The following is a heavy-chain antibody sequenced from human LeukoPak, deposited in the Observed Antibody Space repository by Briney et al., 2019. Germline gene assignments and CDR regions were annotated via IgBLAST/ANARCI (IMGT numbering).Heavy chain of an antibody. CDR3: ATAGYGSGSYFDY. J-gene: IGHJ4*02. D-gene: IGHD3-10*01. CDR2: ISSSGSTI. CDR1: GLTFSSYE. Sequence: GGSLRLSCAASGLTFSSYEMNWVRQTPGKGLEWVSYISSSGSTIYYADSVKGRFTISRDNAKNSLYLQMNSLRAADTAVYYCATAGYGSGSYFDYWGQGTLVTVSS. V-gene: IGHV3-48*03.